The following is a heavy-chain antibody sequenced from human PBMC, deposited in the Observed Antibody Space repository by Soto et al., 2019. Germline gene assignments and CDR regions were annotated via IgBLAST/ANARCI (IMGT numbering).Heavy chain of an antibody. CDR2: ISGSGGST. Sequence: PGGSLRLSCAASGFTFSNAWMNWVRQAPGKGLEWVSAISGSGGSTYYADSVKGRFTISRDNSKNTLYLQMNSLRAEDTAVYYCAKVMSGYGDYAIDYWGQGTVVTVSS. J-gene: IGHJ4*02. V-gene: IGHV3-23*01. CDR3: AKVMSGYGDYAIDY. CDR1: GFTFSNAW. D-gene: IGHD4-17*01.